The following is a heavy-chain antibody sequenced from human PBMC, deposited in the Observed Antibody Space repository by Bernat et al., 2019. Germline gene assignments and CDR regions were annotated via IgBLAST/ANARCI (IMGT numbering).Heavy chain of an antibody. CDR3: ARDLGSGIIDY. J-gene: IGHJ4*02. D-gene: IGHD6-19*01. CDR2: IYTSGST. CDR1: GGSISSGSYY. V-gene: IGHV4-61*02. Sequence: QVQLQESGPGLVKPSQTLSLTCTVSGGSISSGSYYWSWIRQPAGKGLEWIGRIYTSGSTNYNPSLKSRVTISVDTSKNQFSLKLSSVTAADTAVYYCARDLGSGIIDYWGQGTLVTVSS.